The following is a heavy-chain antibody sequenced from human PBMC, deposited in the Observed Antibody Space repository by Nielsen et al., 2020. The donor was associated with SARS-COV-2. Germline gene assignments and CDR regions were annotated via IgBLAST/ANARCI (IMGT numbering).Heavy chain of an antibody. CDR2: IYYSGST. Sequence: SETLSLTCTVSGGSISSYYWSWIRQPPGKRLEWIGYIYYSGSTSYNPSLRSRVTISVDTSKNQFSLSLSSVTAADTAVYYCARGGSGGSPAAFDIWGQGTTVTVSS. D-gene: IGHD2-15*01. J-gene: IGHJ3*02. V-gene: IGHV4-59*08. CDR3: ARGGSGGSPAAFDI. CDR1: GGSISSYY.